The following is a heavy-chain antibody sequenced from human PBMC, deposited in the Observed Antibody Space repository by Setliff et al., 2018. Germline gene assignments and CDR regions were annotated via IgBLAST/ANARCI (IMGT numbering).Heavy chain of an antibody. CDR2: ISHSGNT. CDR1: GSSISNDYY. J-gene: IGHJ5*02. V-gene: IGHV4-38-2*01. D-gene: IGHD3-3*01. CDR3: AKVITVFGVVIMENWFDP. Sequence: SETLSLTCGVSGSSISNDYYWGWIRQPPGRGLEWIGIISHSGNTNVNPSLKSRVNMSVDTSKNLFSLKLSSVTAADTAVYYCAKVITVFGVVIMENWFDPWGQGTLVTVS.